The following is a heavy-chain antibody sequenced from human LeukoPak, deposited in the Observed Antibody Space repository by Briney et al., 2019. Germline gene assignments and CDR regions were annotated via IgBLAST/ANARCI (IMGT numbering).Heavy chain of an antibody. CDR3: ARRYCSSTNCYDVKSLFDY. D-gene: IGHD2-2*01. CDR2: INPNSGGT. CDR1: GYTFIGYY. Sequence: VASVKVSCKASGYTFIGYYLHWVRQAPGQGLEWMGWINPNSGGTNYAQRFQGRVTMTRDTSISTAYMELSRLRSDDTAVYYCARRYCSSTNCYDVKSLFDYWGQGTLVTVSS. J-gene: IGHJ4*02. V-gene: IGHV1-2*02.